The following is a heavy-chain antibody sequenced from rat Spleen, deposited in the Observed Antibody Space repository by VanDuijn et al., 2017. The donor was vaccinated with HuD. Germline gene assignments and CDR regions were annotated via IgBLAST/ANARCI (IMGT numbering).Heavy chain of an antibody. Sequence: EVQLVESGGGLVQPGRSMKLSCAASGFTFSNYYMAWVRQAPTKGLEWVASISPSGGSTYYPDSVKGRFTISRDNAKSTLYLQMDSLRSEDTATYYCATERGDGSYYYVGVWFAYWGQGVMVTVSS. J-gene: IGHJ2*01. CDR2: ISPSGGST. D-gene: IGHD1-12*02. CDR3: ATERGDGSYYYVGVWFAY. V-gene: IGHV5-25*01. CDR1: GFTFSNYY.